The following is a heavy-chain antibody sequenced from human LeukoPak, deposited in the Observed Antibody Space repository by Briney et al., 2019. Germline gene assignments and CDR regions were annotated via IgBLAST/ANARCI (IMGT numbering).Heavy chain of an antibody. CDR2: ISSSSSYI. D-gene: IGHD5-24*01. CDR3: ARDVGDGYNHQEIDY. J-gene: IGHJ4*02. CDR1: GFTFSSYS. V-gene: IGHV3-21*01. Sequence: GGSLKLSCAASGFTFSSYSMNWVRPAPGKGLEWVSSISSSSSYIYYADSVKGRFTISRDNAKNSLYLQMNSLRAEDTAVYYCARDVGDGYNHQEIDYWGQGTLVTVSS.